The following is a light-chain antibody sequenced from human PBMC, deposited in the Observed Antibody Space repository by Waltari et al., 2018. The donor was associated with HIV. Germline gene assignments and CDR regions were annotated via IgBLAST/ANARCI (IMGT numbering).Light chain of an antibody. CDR2: GAS. CDR1: QSVSTRS. Sequence: EIVLTQSPGTLSCSPGERATLPCRSSQSVSTRSLAWYQQKPGQAPRFPIYGASSRATGIPDRFSGSGSGTDFTITISRLEPEDFAVYYCQQYGSSPKFGQGTKVEIK. CDR3: QQYGSSPK. V-gene: IGKV3-20*01. J-gene: IGKJ1*01.